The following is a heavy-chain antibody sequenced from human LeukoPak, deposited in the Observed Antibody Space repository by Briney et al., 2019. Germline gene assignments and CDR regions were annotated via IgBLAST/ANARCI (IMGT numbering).Heavy chain of an antibody. V-gene: IGHV3-73*01. Sequence: PGGSLKLSCAASGYTSSGSGMHWVRQASGKGLEWVGRIRSKADNYATAYAASVRGRFTISRDDSKNTAYMQMNSLKTEDTAVYYCTRYCWDYHDSSAYCYWGRGTLVTVSS. CDR2: IRSKADNYAT. J-gene: IGHJ4*02. CDR1: GYTSSGSG. D-gene: IGHD3-22*01. CDR3: TRYCWDYHDSSAYCY.